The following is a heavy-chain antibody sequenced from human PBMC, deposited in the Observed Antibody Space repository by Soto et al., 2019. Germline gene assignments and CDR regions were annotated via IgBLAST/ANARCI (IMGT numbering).Heavy chain of an antibody. CDR1: GYTFTNYY. CDR3: ARDRVDCSGSSCWRSVVDT. D-gene: IGHD2-15*01. J-gene: IGHJ5*02. CDR2: INPDGGST. Sequence: QVQLVQSGAEVKKPGASVKVSCKASGYTFTNYYMHWVRQAPGQGLEWMGIINPDGGSTTYAQNYQGRVTMTRDTSTSTVYRELNSLRSEDTAVYYWARDRVDCSGSSCWRSVVDTWAQGTLVTVSS. V-gene: IGHV1-46*01.